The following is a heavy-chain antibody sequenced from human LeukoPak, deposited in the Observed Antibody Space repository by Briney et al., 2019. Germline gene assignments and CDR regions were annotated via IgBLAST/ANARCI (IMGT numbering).Heavy chain of an antibody. V-gene: IGHV4-39*01. CDR3: ARLYSYGYGFL. CDR1: GGSISSSSYY. Sequence: SETLSLTCTVSGGSISSSSYYWGWIRQPPGKGLEWIGSIYYSGITYYNPSLKSRVTISVDTSKNQFSLKLSSVIAADTAVYYCARLYSYGYGFLWGQGTLVTVSS. D-gene: IGHD5-18*01. CDR2: IYYSGIT. J-gene: IGHJ4*02.